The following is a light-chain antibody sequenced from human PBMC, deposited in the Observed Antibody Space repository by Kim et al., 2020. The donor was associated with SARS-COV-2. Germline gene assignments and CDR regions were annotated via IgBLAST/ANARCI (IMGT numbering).Light chain of an antibody. CDR3: QQYGSSPIT. Sequence: EIVLTQSPGTLSLSPGERATLSCRASQSVSSSYLGWYQQKRGQAPRLLIHGASNRATGIPDRFSGSGSGTDFTLTISRLEPEDFAVYYCQQYGSSPITFGGGTKVDIK. V-gene: IGKV3-20*01. CDR1: QSVSSSY. CDR2: GAS. J-gene: IGKJ4*01.